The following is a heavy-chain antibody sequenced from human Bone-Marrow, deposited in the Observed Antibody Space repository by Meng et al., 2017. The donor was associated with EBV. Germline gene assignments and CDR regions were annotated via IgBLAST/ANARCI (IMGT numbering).Heavy chain of an antibody. D-gene: IGHD4-23*01. CDR1: GGSFSGYY. J-gene: IGHJ5*02. CDR3: ARGKRWVRNWFDP. Sequence: QVQLQQWGDGLLKPSETLSLTCAVYGGSFSGYYWSWIRQPPGKGLEWIGEINHSGSTNYNPSLKSRVTISVDTSKNQFSLKLSSVTAADTAVYYCARGKRWVRNWFDPWGQGTLVTVSS. CDR2: INHSGST. V-gene: IGHV4-34*01.